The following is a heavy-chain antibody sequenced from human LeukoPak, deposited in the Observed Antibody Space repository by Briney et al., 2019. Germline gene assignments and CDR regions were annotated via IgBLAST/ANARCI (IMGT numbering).Heavy chain of an antibody. Sequence: PSETLSLTCTVSGGSISSYYWSWIRQPPGKGLEWIGYIYYSGSTNYNPSLKSRVTISVDTSKNQFSLKLSSVTAADTAVYYCARVPGIAAAGTRWFDPWGQGTLVTVSS. CDR2: IYYSGST. D-gene: IGHD6-13*01. CDR3: ARVPGIAAAGTRWFDP. V-gene: IGHV4-59*01. CDR1: GGSISSYY. J-gene: IGHJ5*02.